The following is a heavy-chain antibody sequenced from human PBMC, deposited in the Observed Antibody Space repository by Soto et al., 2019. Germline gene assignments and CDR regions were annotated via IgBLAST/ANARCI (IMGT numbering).Heavy chain of an antibody. CDR2: ISGSGGST. D-gene: IGHD6-19*01. CDR3: AKVAGFYSSGALQETNWFDP. J-gene: IGHJ5*02. Sequence: GGSLRLSCAASGFTFSSYAMSWVRQAPGKGLEWVSAISGSGGSTYYADSVKGRFTISRDNSKNTLYLQMNSLRAEDTAVYYCAKVAGFYSSGALQETNWFDPWGQGTLVTVSS. V-gene: IGHV3-23*01. CDR1: GFTFSSYA.